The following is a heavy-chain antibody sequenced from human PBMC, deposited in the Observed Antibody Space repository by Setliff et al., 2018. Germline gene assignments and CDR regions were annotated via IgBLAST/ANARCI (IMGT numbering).Heavy chain of an antibody. Sequence: PGESLKISCQGSGYTFTNYWIGWVRQMPGKGLEWMGILKPGDSGIRYSPSFQGQVTLSADTSIATAYLHWTSLKASDTAMYYCARLGAPASHDAFDIWGQGTMVTVSS. CDR1: GYTFTNYW. CDR2: LKPGDSGI. V-gene: IGHV5-51*01. D-gene: IGHD6-25*01. CDR3: ARLGAPASHDAFDI. J-gene: IGHJ3*02.